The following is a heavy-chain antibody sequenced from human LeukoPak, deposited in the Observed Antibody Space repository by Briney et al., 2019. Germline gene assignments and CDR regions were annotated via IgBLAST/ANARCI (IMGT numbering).Heavy chain of an antibody. CDR3: ARGGSYLSAFDI. J-gene: IGHJ3*02. V-gene: IGHV3-53*01. D-gene: IGHD1-26*01. CDR2: IYSGGNT. Sequence: GGSLRLSCAASGFTYSSYAMSWVRQAPGKGLEWVSIIYSGGNTFYADSVKGRFTISRDNSKNTLYLQMNSLRAEDTAVYYCARGGSYLSAFDIWGQGTMVTVSS. CDR1: GFTYSSYA.